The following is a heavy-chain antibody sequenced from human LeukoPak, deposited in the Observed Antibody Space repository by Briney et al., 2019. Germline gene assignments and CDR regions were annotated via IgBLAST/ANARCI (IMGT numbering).Heavy chain of an antibody. J-gene: IGHJ1*01. V-gene: IGHV3-30-3*01. Sequence: GGSLRLSCADSGFTFGTSAMHWARQAPGKGLEWVAVVSFDGSNEKYADSVRGRFTISRDNSKKMLYLQMNSLRREDTAVYYCVRGVGYTLLSWGQGTVVPVTS. CDR2: VSFDGSNE. D-gene: IGHD1-1*01. CDR3: VRGVGYTLLS. CDR1: GFTFGTSA.